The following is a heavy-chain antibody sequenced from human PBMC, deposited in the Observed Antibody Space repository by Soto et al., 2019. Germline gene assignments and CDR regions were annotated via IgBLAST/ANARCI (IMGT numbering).Heavy chain of an antibody. J-gene: IGHJ4*02. Sequence: PSETLSLTCTVSGGSISSYYWSWIRQPPGKGLEWVGYIYYSGSTNYNPSLKSRVTISVGTSKNQFSLKLSSVTAADTAVYYCARHDVQGYDILTGYYTNPLFDYWGQGTLVTVSS. CDR1: GGSISSYY. CDR3: ARHDVQGYDILTGYYTNPLFDY. D-gene: IGHD3-9*01. CDR2: IYYSGST. V-gene: IGHV4-59*08.